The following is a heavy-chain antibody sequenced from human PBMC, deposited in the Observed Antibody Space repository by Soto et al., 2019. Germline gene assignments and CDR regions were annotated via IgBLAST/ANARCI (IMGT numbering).Heavy chain of an antibody. CDR2: VYYTGST. CDR1: GGSISGSY. Sequence: GPGVASETLSLTCSVSGGSISGSYWSWTRQSPGKGLEWLGYVYYTGSTNYSPSLRSRVSISVDTSKNEFSLRLSSVTAADTAVYFCARSVAVPGAHIGYWGQGTQVTVSS. V-gene: IGHV4-59*01. CDR3: ARSVAVPGAHIGY. D-gene: IGHD6-19*01. J-gene: IGHJ4*02.